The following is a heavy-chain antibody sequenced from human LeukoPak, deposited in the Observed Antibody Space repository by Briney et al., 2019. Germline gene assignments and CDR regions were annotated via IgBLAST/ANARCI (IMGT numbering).Heavy chain of an antibody. CDR1: GLTFSNYA. J-gene: IGHJ4*02. V-gene: IGHV3-30*04. Sequence: GGSLRLSCAASGLTFSNYANHWVRQGPGKGLEWVAVISYDGSHQDYADSVKGRFTISRDNSKNTLYLQMNSLRAEDTAVYYCATLPNYSYGHPYYFDSWGQGTLVTVSS. CDR2: ISYDGSHQ. CDR3: ATLPNYSYGHPYYFDS. D-gene: IGHD5-18*01.